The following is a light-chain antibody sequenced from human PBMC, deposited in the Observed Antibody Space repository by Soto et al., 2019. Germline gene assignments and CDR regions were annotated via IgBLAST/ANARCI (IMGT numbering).Light chain of an antibody. Sequence: QSALTQPASVSGSPGQSITISCTGTSSDIGLYNYVSWYQQHPGKAPKLMIYEVSNRPSGVSSRFSGSKSGNTASLTISGLQAEDEADYYCASYARSTTLVVFGGGTKLTVL. CDR1: SSDIGLYNY. V-gene: IGLV2-14*01. CDR3: ASYARSTTLVV. CDR2: EVS. J-gene: IGLJ3*02.